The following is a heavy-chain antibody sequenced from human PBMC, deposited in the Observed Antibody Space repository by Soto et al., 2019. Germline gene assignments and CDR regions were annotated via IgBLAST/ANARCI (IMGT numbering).Heavy chain of an antibody. CDR2: IYYSGST. V-gene: IGHV4-61*01. CDR3: ARVYMNYDYVWGSYRYFPDAFDI. J-gene: IGHJ3*02. Sequence: PSETLSLTCTVSGGSVSSGSYYWSWIRQPPGKGLEWIGYIYYSGSTNYNPSLKSRVTISVDTSKNQFSLKLSSVTAADTAVYYCARVYMNYDYVWGSYRYFPDAFDIWGQGTMVTVSS. D-gene: IGHD3-16*02. CDR1: GGSVSSGSYY.